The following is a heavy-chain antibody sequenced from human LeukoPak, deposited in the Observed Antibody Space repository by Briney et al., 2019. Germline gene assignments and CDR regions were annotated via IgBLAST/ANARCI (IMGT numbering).Heavy chain of an antibody. CDR2: ISGSGGST. CDR1: GFTFSSYA. Sequence: YPGGSLRPSCAASGFTFSSYAMSWVRQAPGKGLKWVSAISGSGGSTYYADSVKGRFTISRDNSKNTLYLQMNSLRAEDTAVYYCAKDADYYYDSSGYYGYFDYWGQGTLVTVSS. J-gene: IGHJ4*02. CDR3: AKDADYYYDSSGYYGYFDY. D-gene: IGHD3-22*01. V-gene: IGHV3-23*01.